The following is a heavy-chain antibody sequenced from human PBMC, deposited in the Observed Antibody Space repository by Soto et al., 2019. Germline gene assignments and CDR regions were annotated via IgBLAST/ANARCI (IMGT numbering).Heavy chain of an antibody. Sequence: SETLSLTCTVSGGSISSSSYYWGWIRQPPGKGLEWIGSIYYSGSTYYNPSLKSRVTISVDTSKNQFSLKLSSVTAADTAVYYCAIFTFSGFYFDYWGQGTLVTVSS. D-gene: IGHD5-12*01. CDR3: AIFTFSGFYFDY. CDR1: GGSISSSSYY. V-gene: IGHV4-39*01. CDR2: IYYSGST. J-gene: IGHJ4*02.